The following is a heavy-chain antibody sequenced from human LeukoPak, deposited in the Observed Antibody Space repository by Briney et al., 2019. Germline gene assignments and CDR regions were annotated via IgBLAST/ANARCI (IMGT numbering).Heavy chain of an antibody. J-gene: IGHJ4*02. D-gene: IGHD2-15*01. CDR3: ARGLLSDY. V-gene: IGHV4-34*01. CDR2: INHSGST. CDR1: GGSFSGYY. Sequence: SETLSLTCAVYGGSFSGYYWSWIRQPPGKGLEWIGEINHSGSTNYNPSLKSRVTISVHTSKNQFSLKLSSVTAADTAVYYCARGLLSDYWGQGTLVTVSS.